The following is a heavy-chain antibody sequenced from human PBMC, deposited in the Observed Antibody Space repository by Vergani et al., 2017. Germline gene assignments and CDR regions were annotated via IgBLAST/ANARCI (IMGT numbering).Heavy chain of an antibody. J-gene: IGHJ6*02. CDR2: INHSGST. D-gene: IGHD3-10*01. V-gene: IGHV4-34*01. CDR1: GGSFSGYY. Sequence: QVQLQQWGAGLLKPSETLSLTCAVYGGSFSGYYWSWIRQPPGKGLEWIGEINHSGSTNNNPSLKSRVTISVDTSKNQFSLKLSSVTAADTAVYYCARVSGPVVRGHYGMDVWGQGTTFTVSS. CDR3: ARVSGPVVRGHYGMDV.